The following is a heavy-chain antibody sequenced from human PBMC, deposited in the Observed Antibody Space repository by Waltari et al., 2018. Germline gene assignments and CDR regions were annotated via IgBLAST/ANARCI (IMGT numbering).Heavy chain of an antibody. J-gene: IGHJ4*02. CDR3: ARDSSGWYYFVY. Sequence: QVQLVQSGAEVKKPGSSVKVSCKASGGTFSSYAISWVRKAPGQGLEWMGGISPSFGTAKYAETFRGRVTITTDEATSPAYMGLSSLRYEEPAVYFCARDSSGWYYFVYWGQGTLVTVSS. D-gene: IGHD6-19*01. CDR2: ISPSFGTA. V-gene: IGHV1-69*05. CDR1: GGTFSSYA.